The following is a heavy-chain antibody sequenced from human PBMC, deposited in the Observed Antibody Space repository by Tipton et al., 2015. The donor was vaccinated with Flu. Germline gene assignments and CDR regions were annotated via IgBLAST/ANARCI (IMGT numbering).Heavy chain of an antibody. CDR1: GFTFDDYA. V-gene: IGHV3-43*02. D-gene: IGHD3-10*01. J-gene: IGHJ6*02. CDR2: ISGDGGRT. Sequence: SLRLSCAASGFTFDDYAMHWVRQAPGKGLEWVSLISGDGGRTYYADSVKGRFTISRGNSKNSLYLQMNSLRTEDTALYYCAKVVYGSGSYWGAYYYYYYGMDVWGQGTTVTVSS. CDR3: AKVVYGSGSYWGAYYYYYYGMDV.